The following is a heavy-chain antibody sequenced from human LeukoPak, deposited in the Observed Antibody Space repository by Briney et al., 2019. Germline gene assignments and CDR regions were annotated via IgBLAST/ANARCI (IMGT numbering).Heavy chain of an antibody. Sequence: GGSLRLSCVASGFTFDEYSMHWVRQAPGKGLEWVSGITWNSGRVDYADSVQGRFTISRDNAKNSLYLQLNNPRAEDTAFYYCANGESYYYASGGGFWGQGTLVAVSS. CDR2: ITWNSGRV. J-gene: IGHJ4*02. V-gene: IGHV3-9*01. CDR3: ANGESYYYASGGGF. CDR1: GFTFDEYS. D-gene: IGHD3-10*01.